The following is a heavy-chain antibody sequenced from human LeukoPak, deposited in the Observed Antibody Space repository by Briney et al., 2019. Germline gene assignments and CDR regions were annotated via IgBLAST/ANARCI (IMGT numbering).Heavy chain of an antibody. CDR1: GYTFTSYD. CDR3: ARGPGYSYGYLGDY. J-gene: IGHJ4*02. V-gene: IGHV1-8*01. Sequence: ASVKVSCKASGYTFTSYDINWVRQAPGQGLEWMGWMNPNSGNTGYAQKFQGRVTMTRNTSISTAYMELSSLRSEDTAVYYCARGPGYSYGYLGDYWGQGTLVTVSS. D-gene: IGHD5-18*01. CDR2: MNPNSGNT.